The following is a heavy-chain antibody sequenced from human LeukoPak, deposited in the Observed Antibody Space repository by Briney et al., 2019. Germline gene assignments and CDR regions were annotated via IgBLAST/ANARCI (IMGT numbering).Heavy chain of an antibody. V-gene: IGHV4-34*01. Sequence: SSETLSPTCAVYGGPFGVYYWSWVRQPPGKGLEWIGEINHGGSTNYNPSLKSRVTVSVDTSKNHFSLKLSSVTAADTAVYYCAGPGAGDLDYWGQGTLVTVSS. CDR2: INHGGST. CDR3: AGPGAGDLDY. D-gene: IGHD3-10*01. CDR1: GGPFGVYY. J-gene: IGHJ4*02.